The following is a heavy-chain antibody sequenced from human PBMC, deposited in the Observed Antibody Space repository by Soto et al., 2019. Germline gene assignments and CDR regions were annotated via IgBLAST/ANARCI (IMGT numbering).Heavy chain of an antibody. CDR3: ATMGTPATGLYFFDY. Sequence: PSETMSVTCTVAGGSISSGNYYWSWIRQPPGKGLEWIGFISYSGSTYYSTSLKSRVTISVDTSKSQFSLNLSFVTAADTSVYYCATMGTPATGLYFFDYWGQGSLVTVSS. V-gene: IGHV4-30-4*01. D-gene: IGHD2-15*01. CDR1: GGSISSGNYY. J-gene: IGHJ4*02. CDR2: ISYSGST.